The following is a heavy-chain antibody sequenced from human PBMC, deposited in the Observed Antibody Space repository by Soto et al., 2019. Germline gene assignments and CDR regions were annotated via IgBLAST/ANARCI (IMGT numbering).Heavy chain of an antibody. V-gene: IGHV3-23*01. Sequence: EVQLLESGGGLVQPGGSLRLSCAAPGFTFSSYAMRWVRQAPGKGLEWVSAISGSGGSTYYADSVKGRFTISRDNSKNTLYLQMNSLRAEDTAVYYCARRGSGSYYDYWGQGTLVTVSS. D-gene: IGHD1-26*01. J-gene: IGHJ4*02. CDR3: ARRGSGSYYDY. CDR1: GFTFSSYA. CDR2: ISGSGGST.